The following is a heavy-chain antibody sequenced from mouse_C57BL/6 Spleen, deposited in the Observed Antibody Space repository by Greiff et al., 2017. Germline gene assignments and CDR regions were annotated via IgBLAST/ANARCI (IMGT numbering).Heavy chain of an antibody. CDR3: TTAYDYDSAWLAY. Sequence: VQLQQSGAELVRPGASVKLSCTASGFNIKDDYMHWVKQRPEQGLEWIGWIDPENGDTEYASKFQGKATITADTSSNTAYLQLSSLTSEDTAVYYCTTAYDYDSAWLAYWGQGTLVTVSA. CDR1: GFNIKDDY. V-gene: IGHV14-4*01. J-gene: IGHJ3*01. CDR2: IDPENGDT. D-gene: IGHD2-4*01.